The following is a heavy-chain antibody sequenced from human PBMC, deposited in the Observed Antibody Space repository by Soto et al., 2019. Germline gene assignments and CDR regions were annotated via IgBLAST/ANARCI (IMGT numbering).Heavy chain of an antibody. D-gene: IGHD6-19*01. J-gene: IGHJ4*02. CDR3: ARTDKYNSQSSGWANRFDY. CDR1: GFIFSNYA. CDR2: FTSGGST. V-gene: IGHV3-23*01. Sequence: EVQLLESGGDLVQPGGSLRLSCAASGFIFSNYAMTWVRQAPGKGPEWVSTFTSGGSTYYRDTVKGRFTISRDNSKNPLYLQMHSLRAEDTAVYYCARTDKYNSQSSGWANRFDYWGQGTLVTVSS.